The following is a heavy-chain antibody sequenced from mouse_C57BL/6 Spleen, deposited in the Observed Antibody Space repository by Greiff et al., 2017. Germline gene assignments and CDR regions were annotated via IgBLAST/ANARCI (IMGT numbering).Heavy chain of an antibody. D-gene: IGHD2-3*01. CDR2: IYPSDSET. J-gene: IGHJ3*01. CDR3: ARIYDGYSWFAY. Sequence: QVQLQQPGAELVRPGSSVKLSCKASGYTFTSYWMDWVKQRPGQGLEWIGNIYPSDSETNYNQKFKDKATLTVDKSSSTAYMQLSSLTSEDSAVYYCARIYDGYSWFAYGGQGTLVTVSA. V-gene: IGHV1-61*01. CDR1: GYTFTSYW.